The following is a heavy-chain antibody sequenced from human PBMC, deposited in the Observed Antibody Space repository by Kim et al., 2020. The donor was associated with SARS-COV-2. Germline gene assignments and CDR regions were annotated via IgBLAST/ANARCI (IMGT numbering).Heavy chain of an antibody. CDR3: ARTYYGGKSYYYYGMDV. D-gene: IGHD4-17*01. J-gene: IGHJ6*02. CDR2: IYSGGST. Sequence: GGSLRLSCAASGFTVSSNYMSWVRQAPGKGLEWVSVIYSGGSTYYADSVKGRFTISRDNSKNTLYLQMNSLRAEDTAVYYCARTYYGGKSYYYYGMDVWGQGTTVTVSS. CDR1: GFTVSSNY. V-gene: IGHV3-53*01.